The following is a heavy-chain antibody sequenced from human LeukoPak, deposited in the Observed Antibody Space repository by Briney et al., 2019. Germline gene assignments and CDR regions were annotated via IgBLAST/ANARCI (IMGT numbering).Heavy chain of an antibody. CDR2: ISSSSSYI. J-gene: IGHJ5*02. CDR3: ARVSYSSAFDP. CDR1: GFTFSSYS. D-gene: IGHD6-19*01. Sequence: GGSLRLSCAASGFTFSSYSMNWVRQAPGKGLEWVSSISSSSSYIYYADSVKARFTISRDNAKNSLYLQMNSLRAEDTAVYYCARVSYSSAFDPWGQGTLVTVSS. V-gene: IGHV3-21*01.